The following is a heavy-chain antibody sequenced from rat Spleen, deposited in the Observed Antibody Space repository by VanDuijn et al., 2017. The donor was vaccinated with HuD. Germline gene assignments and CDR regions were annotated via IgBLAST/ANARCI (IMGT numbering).Heavy chain of an antibody. D-gene: IGHD1-6*01. CDR1: GFTFNNYW. CDR2: ITNTGGST. CDR3: TTAGYTTGYYYAGGFDY. J-gene: IGHJ2*01. Sequence: EVQLVESGGGLVQPGRSLKLSCVASGFTFNNYWMTWIRQAPGKGLEWVASITNTGGSTYYADSVKGRFTISRDNAKSTLYLQMDSLRSEDTATYYCTTAGYTTGYYYAGGFDYWGQGVMVTVSS. V-gene: IGHV5-31*01.